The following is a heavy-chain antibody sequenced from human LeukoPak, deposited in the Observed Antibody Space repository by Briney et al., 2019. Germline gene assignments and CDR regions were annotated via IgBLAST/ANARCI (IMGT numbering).Heavy chain of an antibody. J-gene: IGHJ3*02. CDR1: GGSISSYY. CDR3: ASAVGATSYAFDI. Sequence: SETLSLTCTVSGGSISSYYWTWIRQPTGKGLEWIGFIYYSGSTSYNPSLKSRVTISLDTSKNQFSLKLRSVTAADTAVYDCASAVGATSYAFDIWGQGTMVTVSS. D-gene: IGHD1-26*01. CDR2: IYYSGST. V-gene: IGHV4-59*01.